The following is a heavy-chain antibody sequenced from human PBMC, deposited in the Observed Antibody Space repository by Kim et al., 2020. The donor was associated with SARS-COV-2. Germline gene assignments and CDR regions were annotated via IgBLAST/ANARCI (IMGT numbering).Heavy chain of an antibody. J-gene: IGHJ4*02. D-gene: IGHD4-4*01. CDR1: GFTFSDYY. V-gene: IGHV3-11*04. CDR2: ISSSGSTI. Sequence: GGSLRLSCAASGFTFSDYYMSWIRQAPGKGLEWVSYISSSGSTIYYADSVKGRFTISRDNAKNSLYLQMNSLRAEDTALYYCARDVGYYRIYYFDYWGQETRVTVST. CDR3: ARDVGYYRIYYFDY.